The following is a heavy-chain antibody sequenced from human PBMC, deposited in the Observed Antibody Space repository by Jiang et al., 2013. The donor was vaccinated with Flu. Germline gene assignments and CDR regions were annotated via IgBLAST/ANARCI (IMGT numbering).Heavy chain of an antibody. CDR2: ISGYNGNT. CDR3: ARLRSRSGWYHWFDP. V-gene: IGHV1-18*01. D-gene: IGHD6-19*01. CDR1: GYTFTSYG. J-gene: IGHJ5*02. Sequence: SGAEVKKPGASVKVSCKASGYTFTSYGISWVRQAPGQGLEWMGWISGYNGNTNYAQKLQGRVTMTTDTSTSTAYMELRSLRSDDTAVYYCARLRSRSGWYHWFDPWGQGTLVTVSS.